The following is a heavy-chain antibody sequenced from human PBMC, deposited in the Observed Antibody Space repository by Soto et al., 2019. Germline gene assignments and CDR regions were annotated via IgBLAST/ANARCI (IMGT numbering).Heavy chain of an antibody. CDR1: GGSISSGGYS. Sequence: SETLSLTCAVSGGSISSGGYSWSWIRQPPGKGLEWIGSIYYSGSTYYNPSLKSRVTISVDTSKNQFSLKLSSVTAADTAVYYCASPKIAFYNWFDPWGQGTLVTVPQ. V-gene: IGHV4-30-2*03. D-gene: IGHD3-3*02. CDR2: IYYSGST. CDR3: ASPKIAFYNWFDP. J-gene: IGHJ5*02.